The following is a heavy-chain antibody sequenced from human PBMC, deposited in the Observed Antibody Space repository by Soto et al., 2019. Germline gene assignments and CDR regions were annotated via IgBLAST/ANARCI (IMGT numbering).Heavy chain of an antibody. CDR2: LYYSGST. D-gene: IGHD5-12*01. Sequence: SETLSLTCTVSGGSISSSSYYWGWIRQPPGKGLEWIGSLYYSGSTYYNPSLKSRVTISVDTSKNQFSLKLSSVTAADTAVYYCARRRDGYNCIDYWGQGTLVTVPS. CDR1: GGSISSSSYY. V-gene: IGHV4-39*01. J-gene: IGHJ4*02. CDR3: ARRRDGYNCIDY.